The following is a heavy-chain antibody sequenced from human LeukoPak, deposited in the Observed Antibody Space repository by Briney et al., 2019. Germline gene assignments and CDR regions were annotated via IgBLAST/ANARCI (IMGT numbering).Heavy chain of an antibody. V-gene: IGHV3-53*01. CDR1: GFTVSSNY. CDR2: IYSGGST. D-gene: IGHD6-19*01. CDR3: ARGIAVAGTNYFDY. J-gene: IGHJ4*02. Sequence: GGSLRLSCAASGFTVSSNYMSWVRQAPGKGLDWVSVIYSGGSTYYADSVKGRFTISRDNSKNTLYLQMNSLRAEDTAVYYCARGIAVAGTNYFDYWGQGTLVTVSS.